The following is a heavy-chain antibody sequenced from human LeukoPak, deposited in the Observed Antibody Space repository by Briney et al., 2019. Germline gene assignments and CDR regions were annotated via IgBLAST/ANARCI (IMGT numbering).Heavy chain of an antibody. CDR1: GFTFSSYS. D-gene: IGHD5-12*01. CDR3: AKVPLRLEMATIYYFDY. Sequence: GGSLRLSCAASGFTFSSYSMNWVRQAPGKGLEWVSSISSSSSYIYYADSVKGRFTISRDNAKNSLYLQMNSLRAEDTAVYYCAKVPLRLEMATIYYFDYWGQGTLVTVSS. CDR2: ISSSSSYI. J-gene: IGHJ4*02. V-gene: IGHV3-21*04.